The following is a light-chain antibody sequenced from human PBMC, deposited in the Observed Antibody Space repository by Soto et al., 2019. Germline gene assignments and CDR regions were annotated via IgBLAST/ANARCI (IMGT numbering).Light chain of an antibody. Sequence: DIQMTQSPSSLSASVGDRVTITCRASQGSSNYLAWYQQKPGKPPKVLIYDASTLQSGVPSRFSGSGSGTDFPLTISSLQPEDVATYFCQNYDSVPVIFGPGTKVDI. V-gene: IGKV1-27*01. CDR1: QGSSNY. J-gene: IGKJ3*01. CDR2: DAS. CDR3: QNYDSVPVI.